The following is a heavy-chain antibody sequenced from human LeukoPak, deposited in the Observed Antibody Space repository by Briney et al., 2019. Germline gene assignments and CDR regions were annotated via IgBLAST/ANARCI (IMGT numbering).Heavy chain of an antibody. CDR3: AKDSYYSGWYLNYYYGIDV. J-gene: IGHJ6*02. CDR2: ISYDGSNK. V-gene: IGHV3-30*18. Sequence: GGSLRLSCAASGFTFSSYGMHWVRQAPGKGLEWVAVISYDGSNKYYADSVKGRFTISRDNSKNTLYLQMNSLRAEDTAVYYCAKDSYYSGWYLNYYYGIDVWGQGTTVTVSS. D-gene: IGHD6-19*01. CDR1: GFTFSSYG.